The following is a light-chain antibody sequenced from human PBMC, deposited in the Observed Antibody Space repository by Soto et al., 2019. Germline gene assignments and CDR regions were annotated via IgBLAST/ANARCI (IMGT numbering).Light chain of an antibody. CDR1: QSISSY. Sequence: DIQMTQSPSSLSASVGDRVTITCRASQSISSYLNWYQQKPGKAPKLLIYAASSLQSGVPSRFSGSGSWTDFTLTISSLQPEDFATYYCQPSYSTPYTVGQGTKLEIK. CDR3: QPSYSTPYT. CDR2: AAS. V-gene: IGKV1-39*01. J-gene: IGKJ2*01.